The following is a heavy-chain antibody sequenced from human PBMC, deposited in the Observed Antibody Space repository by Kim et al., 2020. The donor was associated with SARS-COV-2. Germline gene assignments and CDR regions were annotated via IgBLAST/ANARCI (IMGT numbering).Heavy chain of an antibody. CDR1: GGSISSGGYY. D-gene: IGHD5-12*01. V-gene: IGHV4-31*03. CDR3: ARGEVDIVATITQATVTRYYYYGMDV. CDR2: IYYSGST. J-gene: IGHJ6*02. Sequence: SETLSLTCTVSGGSISSGGYYWSWIRQHPGKGLEWIGYIYYSGSTYYNPSLKSRVTISVDTSKNQFSLKLSSVTAADTAVYYCARGEVDIVATITQATVTRYYYYGMDVWGQGTTVTVSS.